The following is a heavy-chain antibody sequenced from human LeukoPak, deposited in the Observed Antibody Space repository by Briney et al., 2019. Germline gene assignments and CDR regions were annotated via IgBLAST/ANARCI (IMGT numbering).Heavy chain of an antibody. CDR1: GYIFDTYW. CDR2: IYPDDSDT. D-gene: IGHD6-13*01. Sequence: GESLKISCKASGYIFDTYWIGWVHQMPGKGLEWMGIIYPDDSDTRYSPSFQGQVTISADKSTSTAYMQWRSLKTSDTAIYYCARLLGGAAAGPFDFWGQGTLVTVSS. CDR3: ARLLGGAAAGPFDF. V-gene: IGHV5-51*07. J-gene: IGHJ4*02.